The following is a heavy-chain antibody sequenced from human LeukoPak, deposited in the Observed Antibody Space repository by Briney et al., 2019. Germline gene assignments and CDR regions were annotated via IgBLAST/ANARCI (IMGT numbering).Heavy chain of an antibody. CDR2: IYYGGNT. J-gene: IGHJ4*02. Sequence: SETLSLTCTVSGGSISSSSYYWGWIRQPPGKGLEWIGSIYYGGNTYYNPSLKSRVTISVDTSKNQFSLKLSSVTAADTAVYYCALLHSGSRYYFDYWGQGTLVTVSS. CDR1: GGSISSSSYY. V-gene: IGHV4-39*07. CDR3: ALLHSGSRYYFDY. D-gene: IGHD1-26*01.